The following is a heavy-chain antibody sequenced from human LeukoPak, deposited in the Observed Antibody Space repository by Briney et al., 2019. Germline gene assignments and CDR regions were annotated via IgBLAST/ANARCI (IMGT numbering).Heavy chain of an antibody. CDR2: IGGGSSTI. CDR3: ARGAYGGNAFDI. CDR1: QFTFNSYT. D-gene: IGHD4-23*01. Sequence: GGSLRLSCAAPQFTFNSYTMNWVRQAPGRGLEWVSSIGGGSSTIYYADSVKGRFTISRDNAKNSLYLQMNSLRDEDTAVYYCARGAYGGNAFDIWGQGTMVTVSS. J-gene: IGHJ3*02. V-gene: IGHV3-48*02.